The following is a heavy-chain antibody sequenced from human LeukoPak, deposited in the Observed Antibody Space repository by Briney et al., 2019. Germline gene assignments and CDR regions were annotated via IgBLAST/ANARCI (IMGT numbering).Heavy chain of an antibody. CDR3: ARDGRGGHNDF. CDR1: GLTFSTFG. Sequence: GGSLRLSCAASGLTFSTFGMHWVRQAPGKGLEWVANIREDGGHTNYVDSVKGRFTISRDNAKNSLFLQMDGLRVDDTAVYFCARDGRGGHNDFWGQGTLITVSS. D-gene: IGHD4-23*01. J-gene: IGHJ4*02. CDR2: IREDGGHT. V-gene: IGHV3-7*01.